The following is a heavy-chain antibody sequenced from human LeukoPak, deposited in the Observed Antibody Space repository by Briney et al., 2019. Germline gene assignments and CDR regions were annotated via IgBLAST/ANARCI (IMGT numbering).Heavy chain of an antibody. CDR2: IWYDGSNK. Sequence: GSLRLSCAASGFTFSSYGRQGVRQAPGRGLGWGGVIWYDGSNKYYGDSVKGGFTISRDNSKKTLYLQMNSLRVEDPAVYYCARGDGYNDAEYLQHWGQGTLVTV. J-gene: IGHJ1*01. CDR3: ARGDGYNDAEYLQH. D-gene: IGHD5-24*01. CDR1: GFTFSSYG. V-gene: IGHV3-33*01.